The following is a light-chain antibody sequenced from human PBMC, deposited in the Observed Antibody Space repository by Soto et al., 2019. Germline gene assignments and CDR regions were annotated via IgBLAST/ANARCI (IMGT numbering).Light chain of an antibody. CDR2: CAS. V-gene: IGKV4-1*01. Sequence: DIVMPQSPDSLAVSLGERATIDCKSSQSLLYSPNNKNYLAWYQQKPGQPPKLLIYCASTREAGVPDRFTGSGSGTDFTLTIGSLQAADVEVYDYQQYYDAPQTFGRGTKVEIK. J-gene: IGKJ1*01. CDR1: QSLLYSPNNKNY. CDR3: QQYYDAPQT.